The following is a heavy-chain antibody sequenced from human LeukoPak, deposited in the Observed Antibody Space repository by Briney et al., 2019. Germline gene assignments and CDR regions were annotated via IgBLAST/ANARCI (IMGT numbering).Heavy chain of an antibody. V-gene: IGHV3-30-3*01. D-gene: IGHD6-13*01. CDR1: GGTFSSYA. CDR3: ARGFKAAAGRQPFDY. Sequence: SCKASGGTFSSYAMHWVRQAPGKGLEWVAVISYDGSNKYHADSVKGRFTISRDNSKNTLYLQMNSLRAEDTAVYYCARGFKAAAGRQPFDYWGQGTLVTVSS. J-gene: IGHJ4*02. CDR2: ISYDGSNK.